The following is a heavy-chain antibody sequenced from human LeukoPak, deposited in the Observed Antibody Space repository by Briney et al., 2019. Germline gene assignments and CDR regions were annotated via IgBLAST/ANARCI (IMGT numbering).Heavy chain of an antibody. CDR2: ISSSSSYI. V-gene: IGHV3-21*01. Sequence: GGSLRLSCAASGFTFSTYSMNWVRQAPGKGLEWVSSISSSSSYIYYADSVKGRFTISRDNAKNSLYLQMNSLRAEDTAVYYCVREDTPATANYWGQGTLVTISS. D-gene: IGHD2-21*02. J-gene: IGHJ4*02. CDR3: VREDTPATANY. CDR1: GFTFSTYS.